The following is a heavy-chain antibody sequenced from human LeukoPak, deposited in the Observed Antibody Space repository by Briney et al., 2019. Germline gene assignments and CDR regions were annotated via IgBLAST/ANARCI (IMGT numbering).Heavy chain of an antibody. CDR1: GFTFDDYA. Sequence: GGSLRLSCVASGFTFDDYAMHWVRQAPGKGLEWISVISWKSHNIGYADSVKGRFTVSRDNAKNSLYLQMNSLRVGDTAVYYCVRDGWGRTPYDSWGQGTLVTVSS. CDR2: ISWKSHNI. D-gene: IGHD4-23*01. CDR3: VRDGWGRTPYDS. V-gene: IGHV3-9*01. J-gene: IGHJ4*02.